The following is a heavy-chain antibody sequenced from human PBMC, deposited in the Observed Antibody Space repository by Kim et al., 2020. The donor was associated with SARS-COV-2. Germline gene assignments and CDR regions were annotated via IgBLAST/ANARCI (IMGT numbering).Heavy chain of an antibody. CDR1: GYTLTELS. J-gene: IGHJ5*02. CDR3: ATGPAAISSNWFDP. CDR2: FDPEDGET. D-gene: IGHD2-2*01. Sequence: ASVKVSCKVSGYTLTELSMHWVRQAPGKGLEWMGGFDPEDGETIYAQKFQGRVTMTEDTSTDTAYMELSSLRSGDTAVYYCATGPAAISSNWFDPWGQGTLVTVSS. V-gene: IGHV1-24*01.